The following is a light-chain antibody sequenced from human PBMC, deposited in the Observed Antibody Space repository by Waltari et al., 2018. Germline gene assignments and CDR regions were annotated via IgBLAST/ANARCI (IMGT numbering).Light chain of an antibody. J-gene: IGKJ2*01. CDR1: QSISSY. Sequence: DIQLTQSPSSLSASVGDRVTITCRASQSISSYLNWYQQKPGTAPNLLIYGASTLQSGVQSRFSGSGSGTDFTLTISSLQPEDFATYYCQQNYNTLLYTFGQGTKLEIK. CDR3: QQNYNTLLYT. CDR2: GAS. V-gene: IGKV1-39*01.